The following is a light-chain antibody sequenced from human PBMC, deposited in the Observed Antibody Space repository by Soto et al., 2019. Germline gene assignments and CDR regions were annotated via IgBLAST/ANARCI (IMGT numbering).Light chain of an antibody. V-gene: IGKV3-20*01. CDR1: QSVTSSY. Sequence: EIVLTQSPDTLSLSPGERATLSCMASQSVTSSYLAWYQQRPGQAPRLLIYDAASRATGIPARFSGSGSGTDFTLTISRLEPEDFAVYYCQQYGSSPRLTFGGGTKVEIK. J-gene: IGKJ4*01. CDR2: DAA. CDR3: QQYGSSPRLT.